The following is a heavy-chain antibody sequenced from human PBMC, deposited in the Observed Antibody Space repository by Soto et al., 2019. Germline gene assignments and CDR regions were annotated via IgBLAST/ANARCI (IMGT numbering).Heavy chain of an antibody. J-gene: IGHJ4*02. CDR2: ISYDGSNK. Sequence: SLRLSCAASGFTFSSYAMHWVRQAPGKGLEWVAVISYDGSNKYYADSVKGRFTISRDNSKNTLYLQMNSLRAEDTAVYYCARDTAMVIAFVDYWGQGTLVTVSS. CDR3: ARDTAMVIAFVDY. CDR1: GFTFSSYA. D-gene: IGHD5-18*01. V-gene: IGHV3-30-3*01.